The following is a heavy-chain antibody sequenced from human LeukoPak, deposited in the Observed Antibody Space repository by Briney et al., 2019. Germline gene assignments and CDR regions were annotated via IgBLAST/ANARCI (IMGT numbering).Heavy chain of an antibody. D-gene: IGHD2-15*01. V-gene: IGHV3-21*01. CDR1: GFTFSSYS. Sequence: GGSLRLSCAASGFTFSSYSMDWVRQAPGKGLEWVSSISSSSYIYYADSVKGRFTISRDNAKNSLYLQMNSLRAEDTAVYYCARGKRWYFDYWGQGTLVTVSS. CDR3: ARGKRWYFDY. CDR2: ISSSSYI. J-gene: IGHJ4*02.